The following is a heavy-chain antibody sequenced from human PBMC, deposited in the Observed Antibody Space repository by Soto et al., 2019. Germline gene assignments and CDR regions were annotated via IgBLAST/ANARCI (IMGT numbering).Heavy chain of an antibody. V-gene: IGHV3-13*05. Sequence: EVQLVESGGGLVQPGGSLRLSCEASGFTFRNYDMHWVRQGTGKGLEWVSGISAAGDPDYADSVEGRFTISRENAQNSFYVQMNSLRIGDTAVYYCARTDRDFYGLDVWGKGTTVIVSS. CDR3: ARTDRDFYGLDV. CDR2: ISAAGDP. J-gene: IGHJ6*01. CDR1: GFTFRNYD.